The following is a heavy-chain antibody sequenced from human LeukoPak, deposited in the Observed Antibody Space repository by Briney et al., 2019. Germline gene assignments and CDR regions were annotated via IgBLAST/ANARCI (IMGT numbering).Heavy chain of an antibody. CDR3: VRYCSNTDCYIGSAEYFQH. Sequence: PGGSLRLSCAASGFTFSDYYMSWIRQAPGKGLEWVSFISTDGSHINYADSVKGRFTISRDNAKKSVYLQMNSLRAEDTAVYYCVRYCSNTDCYIGSAEYFQHWGQGTLVTVSS. V-gene: IGHV3-11*01. CDR2: ISTDGSHI. CDR1: GFTFSDYY. D-gene: IGHD2-2*02. J-gene: IGHJ1*01.